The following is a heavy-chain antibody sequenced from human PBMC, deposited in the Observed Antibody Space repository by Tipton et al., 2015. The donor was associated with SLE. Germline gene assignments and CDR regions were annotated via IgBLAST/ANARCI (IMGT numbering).Heavy chain of an antibody. V-gene: IGHV4-34*01. J-gene: IGHJ6*02. D-gene: IGHD3-3*01. CDR1: GGSFSGYY. CDR2: INHSGST. CDR3: ARGLYDFWSGYYPHYYYGMDV. Sequence: GLVKPSETLSLTCAVYGGSFSGYYWSWIRQPPGKGLEWIGEINHSGSTNYNPSLKSRVTISVDTSKNQFSLKLSSVTAADTAVYYCARGLYDFWSGYYPHYYYGMDVWGQGTTVTVSS.